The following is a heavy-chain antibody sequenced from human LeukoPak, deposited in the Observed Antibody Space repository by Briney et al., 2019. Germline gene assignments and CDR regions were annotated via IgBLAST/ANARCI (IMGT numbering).Heavy chain of an antibody. D-gene: IGHD5-12*01. V-gene: IGHV1-2*04. J-gene: IGHJ4*02. CDR1: GYTFTGYY. CDR2: INPNSGGT. Sequence: ASVKVSCKASGYTFTGYYMHWVRQAPGQGLEWMGWINPNSGGTNYAQKFQGWVTMTRVTSISTAYMELSRLRSDDTAVYYCARGGGRGYSGYDYFFDYWGQGTLVTVSS. CDR3: ARGGGRGYSGYDYFFDY.